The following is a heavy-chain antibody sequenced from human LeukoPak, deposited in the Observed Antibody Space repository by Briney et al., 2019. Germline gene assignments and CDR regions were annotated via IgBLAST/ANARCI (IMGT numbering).Heavy chain of an antibody. CDR1: GFTFSSCA. CDR3: ATSRGWFDP. V-gene: IGHV3-48*01. J-gene: IGHJ5*02. D-gene: IGHD2-15*01. CDR2: ITSSSSTI. Sequence: GGSLRLSCAASGFTFSSCAMSWVRQAPGKGLEWVSYITSSSSTIYYADSVKGRFTISRDNAKNSLYLQMNSLRAEDTAVYYCATSRGWFDPWGQGTLVTVSS.